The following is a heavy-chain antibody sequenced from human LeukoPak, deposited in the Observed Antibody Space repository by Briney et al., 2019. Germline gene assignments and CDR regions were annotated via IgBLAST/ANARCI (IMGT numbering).Heavy chain of an antibody. V-gene: IGHV3-9*01. J-gene: IGHJ4*02. CDR3: ASLYSGSYSSDY. CDR2: ISWNSGSI. D-gene: IGHD1-26*01. CDR1: GFTFDDYA. Sequence: GRSLRLSCAASGFTFDDYAMHWVRQAPGKGLEWVSGISWNSGSIGYADSVKGRFTISRDNAKNSLYLQMNSLRAEDTALYYCASLYSGSYSSDYWGQGTLVTVSS.